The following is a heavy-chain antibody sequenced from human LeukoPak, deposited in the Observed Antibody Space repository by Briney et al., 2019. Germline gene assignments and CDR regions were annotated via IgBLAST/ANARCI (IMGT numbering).Heavy chain of an antibody. CDR3: ARETDIAVAANYFDY. CDR1: GYSFTNYY. CDR2: INPTNGGT. V-gene: IGHV1-46*01. Sequence: GASVKVSCRASGYSFTNYYIHWVRQAPGQGPEWKGIINPTNGGTTYAPKFQGRVTMTKDTSTSTVYMVLSRLGSADTALYYCARETDIAVAANYFDYWGQGTLVTVSS. J-gene: IGHJ4*02. D-gene: IGHD6-19*01.